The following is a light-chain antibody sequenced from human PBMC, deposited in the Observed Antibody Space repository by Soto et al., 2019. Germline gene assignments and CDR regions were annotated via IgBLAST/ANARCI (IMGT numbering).Light chain of an antibody. J-gene: IGKJ1*01. CDR3: QQYNTFWT. Sequence: EIVMTQSPATLSLSPGQRATLSCRASQSVSSKLAWYQQRPGQAPRLLIYSASTRATGIPARFSGSGSGTEFTLTISSLQPDDFATYYCQQYNTFWTFGPGTKVDIK. CDR1: QSVSSK. V-gene: IGKV3-15*01. CDR2: SAS.